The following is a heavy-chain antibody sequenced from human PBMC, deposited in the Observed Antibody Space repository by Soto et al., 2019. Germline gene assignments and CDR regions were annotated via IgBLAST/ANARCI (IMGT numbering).Heavy chain of an antibody. CDR2: INHSGST. V-gene: IGHV4-34*01. CDR3: ARGGCSGGSCYSGAFDY. Sequence: SETLSLTCAVYGGSFSGYYWSWIRQPPGKGLEWIGEINHSGSTNYNPSLKSRVTISVDTSKNQFSLKLSSVTAADTAVYYCARGGCSGGSCYSGAFDYWGQGTLVTVSS. D-gene: IGHD2-15*01. J-gene: IGHJ4*02. CDR1: GGSFSGYY.